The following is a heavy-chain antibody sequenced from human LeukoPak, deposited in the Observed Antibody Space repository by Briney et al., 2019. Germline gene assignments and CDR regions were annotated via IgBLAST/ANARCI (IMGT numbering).Heavy chain of an antibody. V-gene: IGHV3-23*01. D-gene: IGHD6-19*01. J-gene: IGHJ4*02. CDR3: AGVGSSGWYAPADFDY. CDR1: GFTFSSYA. CDR2: ISGSGGST. Sequence: QSGGSLRLSCAASGFTFSSYAMSWVRQAPGKGLEWVSAISGSGGSTYYADPVKGRFTISRDNSKNTLYLQMNSLRAEDTAVYYCAGVGSSGWYAPADFDYWGQGTLVTVSS.